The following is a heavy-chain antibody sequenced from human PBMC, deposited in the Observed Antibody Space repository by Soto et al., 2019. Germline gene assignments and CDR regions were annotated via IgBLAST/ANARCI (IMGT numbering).Heavy chain of an antibody. CDR2: IYYSGST. CDR3: ASLEKRHNWNYPYYYYYMDV. V-gene: IGHV4-59*01. D-gene: IGHD1-7*01. CDR1: GGSISSYY. J-gene: IGHJ6*03. Sequence: PETLSLTCTVSGGSISSYYWSWIRQPPGKGLEWIGYIYYSGSTNYNPSLKSRVTISVDTSKNQFSLKLSSVTAADTAVYYCASLEKRHNWNYPYYYYYMDVWGKGTTVTVSS.